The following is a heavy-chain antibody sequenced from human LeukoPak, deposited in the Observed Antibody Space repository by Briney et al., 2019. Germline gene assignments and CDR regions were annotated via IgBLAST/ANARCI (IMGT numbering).Heavy chain of an antibody. D-gene: IGHD6-13*01. J-gene: IGHJ4*02. V-gene: IGHV3-7*01. CDR1: GFTFGGYS. CDR2: INLDGSDR. Sequence: GGSLRLSCAASGFTFGGYSMTWVRPAPGEGLEWVANINLDGSDRFYVGFVKGRFTISRDNADNSLYLQMNSLRAEDTAVYYCGRVIAGAIDYWGQGTLVTVSS. CDR3: GRVIAGAIDY.